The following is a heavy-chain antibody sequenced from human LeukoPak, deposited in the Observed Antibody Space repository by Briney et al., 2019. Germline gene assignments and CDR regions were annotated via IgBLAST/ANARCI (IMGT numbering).Heavy chain of an antibody. J-gene: IGHJ4*02. V-gene: IGHV3-23*01. CDR1: GFTFSSYA. CDR2: ISGSGGST. Sequence: GGSLRLSCAASGFTFSSYAMSWVRQAPGKGLEWVSAISGSGGSTYYADSVKGRFTISRDNSKNTLYLQMNSLRAEDTAVYYCASLRVDYGGTFDYWGQGTLVTVSS. CDR3: ASLRVDYGGTFDY. D-gene: IGHD4-17*01.